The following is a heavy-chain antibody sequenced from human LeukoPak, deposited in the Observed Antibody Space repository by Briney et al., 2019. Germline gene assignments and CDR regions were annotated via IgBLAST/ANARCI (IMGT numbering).Heavy chain of an antibody. CDR3: ARDSADYGDYDY. D-gene: IGHD4-17*01. V-gene: IGHV1-46*01. CDR1: CYTFTSYG. CDR2: INPSGGST. J-gene: IGHJ4*02. Sequence: GASVKVSCKASCYTFTSYGISWVRQAPGQGLDWMGIINPSGGSTSYAQKFQGRVTMTRDTSTSTVYMELSSLRSEDTAVYYCARDSADYGDYDYWGQGTLVTVPS.